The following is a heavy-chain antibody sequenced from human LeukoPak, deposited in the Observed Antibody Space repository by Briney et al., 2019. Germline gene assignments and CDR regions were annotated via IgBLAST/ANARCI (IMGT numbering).Heavy chain of an antibody. CDR1: GGTFSSYA. V-gene: IGHV1-69*04. Sequence: SVKVSCKASGGTFSSYAISWVRQAPGQGLEWMGRIIPILGIANYAQKFQGRVTITADKSTSTAYMELSSLRSGDTAVYYCARRGSRALDYGDYQFDYWGQGTLVTVSS. D-gene: IGHD4-17*01. CDR3: ARRGSRALDYGDYQFDY. J-gene: IGHJ4*02. CDR2: IIPILGIA.